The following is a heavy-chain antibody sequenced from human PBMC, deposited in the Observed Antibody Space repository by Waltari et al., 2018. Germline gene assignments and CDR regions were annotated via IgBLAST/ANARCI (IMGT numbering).Heavy chain of an antibody. Sequence: EVQLVESGGGLVQPGGSLKLCCAASGFTFSGSAMHWVRQASGKGLEWIGRIRSNANSYATAYASSVKGRLTISRDDSKNTAYLQMNRLNTEDTAVYYCTRQGFRFLEWFADYWGQGTLVTVSS. CDR2: IRSNANSYAT. V-gene: IGHV3-73*01. D-gene: IGHD3-3*01. CDR1: GFTFSGSA. J-gene: IGHJ4*02. CDR3: TRQGFRFLEWFADY.